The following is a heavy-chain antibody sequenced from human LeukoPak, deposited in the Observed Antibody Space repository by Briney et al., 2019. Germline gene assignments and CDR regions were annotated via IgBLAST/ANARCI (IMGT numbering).Heavy chain of an antibody. CDR2: INHSGSK. CDR3: ARGLDSSGSDFDY. V-gene: IGHV4-34*01. J-gene: IGHJ4*02. CDR1: GGSFSGYY. Sequence: PSETLSLTCAVYGGSFSGYYWSWIRQPPGKGQDWLGEINHSGSKNYKPSLKSRVTISVDSFKSQFSLKLSSVTAADTAVYYCARGLDSSGSDFDYWGQGTLVTVSS. D-gene: IGHD3-22*01.